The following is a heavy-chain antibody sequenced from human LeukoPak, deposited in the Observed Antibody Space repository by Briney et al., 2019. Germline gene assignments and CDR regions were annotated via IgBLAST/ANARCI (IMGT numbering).Heavy chain of an antibody. CDR2: IPSSGAYT. Sequence: GRSLRLSCAASGFTFSSYAMRWVSQPPGKGLDWVSAIPSSGAYTFYADSVKGRLNISRDNSRNTLYLQMNSLRAEDTAIYYCVRDEDLYSPTWYVFDYWGQGTLVTVSS. V-gene: IGHV3-23*01. J-gene: IGHJ4*02. D-gene: IGHD5-12*01. CDR1: GFTFSSYA. CDR3: VRDEDLYSPTWYVFDY.